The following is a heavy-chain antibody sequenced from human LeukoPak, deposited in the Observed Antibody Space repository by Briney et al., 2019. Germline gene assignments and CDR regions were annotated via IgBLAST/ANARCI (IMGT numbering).Heavy chain of an antibody. CDR2: ISAYNGNT. V-gene: IGHV1-18*04. D-gene: IGHD5-12*01. J-gene: IGHJ4*02. Sequence: GASVKVSCKASGYTFTSYYMHWVRQAPGQGLEWMGWISAYNGNTNYAQKLQGRVTMTTDTSTSTTYMELRSLRSDDTAVYYCARRYSGYDFDYWGQGTLVTVSS. CDR1: GYTFTSYY. CDR3: ARRYSGYDFDY.